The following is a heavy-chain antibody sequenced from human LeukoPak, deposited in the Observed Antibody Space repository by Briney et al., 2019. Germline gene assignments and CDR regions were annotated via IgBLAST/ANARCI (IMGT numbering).Heavy chain of an antibody. CDR1: GFNFSSYG. D-gene: IGHD4-11*01. V-gene: IGHV3-33*01. CDR3: ARDISSNSGLLGY. CDR2: IWYDASNK. Sequence: PGESLRLSCAASGFNFSSYGMHWVREARGKGLEWVAVIWYDASNKYYAASAKGRFTISRDNSKNTLYLQMNSLRAEDTAVYYCARDISSNSGLLGYWGQGTLVTVSS. J-gene: IGHJ4*02.